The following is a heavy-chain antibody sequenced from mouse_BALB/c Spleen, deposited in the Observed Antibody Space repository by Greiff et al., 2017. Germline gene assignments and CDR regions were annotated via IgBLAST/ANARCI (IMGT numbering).Heavy chain of an antibody. Sequence: EVKLMASGPELVKPGASVKVSCKASGYAFTSYNMYWVKQSHGKSLEWIGYIDPYNGGTSYNQKFKGKATLTVDKSSSTAYMHLNSLTSEDSAVYYCANYRYDYAMDYWGQGTSVTVAS. V-gene: IGHV1S135*01. CDR3: ANYRYDYAMDY. J-gene: IGHJ4*01. D-gene: IGHD2-14*01. CDR2: IDPYNGGT. CDR1: GYAFTSYN.